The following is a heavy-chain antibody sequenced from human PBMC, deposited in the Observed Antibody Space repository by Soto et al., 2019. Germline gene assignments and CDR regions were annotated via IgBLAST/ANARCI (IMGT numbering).Heavy chain of an antibody. Sequence: EVQLVESGGGLVQPGGSLRLSCAASGFTFSSYWMSWVRQAPGKGLEWVANIKQDGSEKYYVDSVKGRFTISRDNAKNSLYLQMNSLRSGDTAVYYCARWGGNDNWYFDLWGRGTLVTVSS. J-gene: IGHJ2*01. V-gene: IGHV3-7*01. CDR2: IKQDGSEK. CDR1: GFTFSSYW. CDR3: ARWGGNDNWYFDL. D-gene: IGHD1-1*01.